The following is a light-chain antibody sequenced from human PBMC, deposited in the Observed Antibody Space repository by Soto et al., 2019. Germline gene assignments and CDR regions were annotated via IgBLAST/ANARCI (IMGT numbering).Light chain of an antibody. CDR2: CAS. CDR1: QSVSSSY. Sequence: EIVLTQSPGTLSLSPGERATLSCRASQSVSSSYLAWYQQKPGQAPRLLIYCASSRATCIPDRFSGSGSGTDLTVTISRLEPEDFAVYYCQQYGSSPFTFGPGTKVDIK. V-gene: IGKV3-20*01. J-gene: IGKJ3*01. CDR3: QQYGSSPFT.